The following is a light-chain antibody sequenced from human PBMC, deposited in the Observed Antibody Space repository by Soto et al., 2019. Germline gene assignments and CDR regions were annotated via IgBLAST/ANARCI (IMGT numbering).Light chain of an antibody. J-gene: IGKJ1*01. CDR1: QSISSW. CDR2: FAS. V-gene: IGKV1-5*01. CDR3: QHYSTYSEWS. Sequence: DIQMTQSPSTLSVSVGDRVTITCRASQSISSWLAWYQQKPGKAPKLLIHFASTLESGVPSRFSGSGSGTDFTLTISSLQPDDFATYYCQHYSTYSEWSFGQGTKVEI.